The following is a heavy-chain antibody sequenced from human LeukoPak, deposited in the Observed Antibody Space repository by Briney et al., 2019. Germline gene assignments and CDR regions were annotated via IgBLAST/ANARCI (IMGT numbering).Heavy chain of an antibody. Sequence: GGSLRLSCAASGFTFSSYNMNWVRQAPGKGLEWVSSISSSSSYIYYADSVKGRFTISRDNAKNSLYLQMNSLRAEDTAVYYCAIAARYDAFDIWGQGTMVTVSS. CDR2: ISSSSSYI. CDR3: AIAARYDAFDI. J-gene: IGHJ3*02. CDR1: GFTFSSYN. V-gene: IGHV3-21*01. D-gene: IGHD6-6*01.